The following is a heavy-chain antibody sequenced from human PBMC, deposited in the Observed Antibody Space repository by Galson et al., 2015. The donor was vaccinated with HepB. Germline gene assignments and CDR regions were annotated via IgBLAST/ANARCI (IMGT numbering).Heavy chain of an antibody. J-gene: IGHJ4*02. CDR2: INPNSGAT. CDR3: ARAAVLAPGGPDY. Sequence: SVKVSCKASGYTFTGYYMHWVRQAPGQGLEWMGWINPNSGATNYAQKFQGWVTMTGDTSINTAYMELSRLTSDDTAMYYCARAAVLAPGGPDYWGQGTLVTVSS. V-gene: IGHV1-2*04. CDR1: GYTFTGYY. D-gene: IGHD2/OR15-2a*01.